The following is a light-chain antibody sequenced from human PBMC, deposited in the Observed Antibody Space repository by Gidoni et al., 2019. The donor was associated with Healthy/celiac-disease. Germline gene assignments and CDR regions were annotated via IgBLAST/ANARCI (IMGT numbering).Light chain of an antibody. Sequence: QSALTQPASVSRSPGQSITISCTGTSSDVGGYNYVSWYQQHPGKAPKLMIYEVSNRPSGVSNRFSGSKCGNTASLTISGLEAEEEADYYCSSYTSSSTVVFGGGTKLTVL. CDR2: EVS. CDR1: SSDVGGYNY. J-gene: IGLJ2*01. V-gene: IGLV2-14*01. CDR3: SSYTSSSTVV.